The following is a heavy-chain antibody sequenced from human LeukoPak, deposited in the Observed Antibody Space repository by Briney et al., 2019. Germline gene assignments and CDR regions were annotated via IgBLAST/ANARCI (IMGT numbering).Heavy chain of an antibody. J-gene: IGHJ5*02. V-gene: IGHV4-4*07. D-gene: IGHD1-26*01. Sequence: PSETLTLTCAVSGVSVTKYYRAWIRQPAGKGLEWIGRMYISGSTNYNPALKSRVTITIDKTKNESSLRLRSVTAADTAVYYCARDYLVGAPPASWGEGTLVTVSP. CDR2: MYISGST. CDR3: ARDYLVGAPPAS. CDR1: GVSVTKYY.